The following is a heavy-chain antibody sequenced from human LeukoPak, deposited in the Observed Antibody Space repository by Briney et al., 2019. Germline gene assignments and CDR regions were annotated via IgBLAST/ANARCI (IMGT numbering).Heavy chain of an antibody. Sequence: SETLSLTCTVSGGSISSYYWSWIRQPPGKGLEWIGYIYHSGSTYYNPSFKSRVTISVDRSKNQFSLKLSSVTAADTAVYYCARDSDYGGAFDIWGQGTMVTVSS. V-gene: IGHV4-59*12. CDR2: IYHSGST. CDR3: ARDSDYGGAFDI. J-gene: IGHJ3*02. D-gene: IGHD4-23*01. CDR1: GGSISSYY.